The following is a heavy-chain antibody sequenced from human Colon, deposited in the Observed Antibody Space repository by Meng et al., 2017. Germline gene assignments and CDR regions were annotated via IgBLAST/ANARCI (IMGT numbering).Heavy chain of an antibody. J-gene: IGHJ4*02. CDR3: ARASYSDSSGYNDY. Sequence: QVQLRESGPGLVKPSQTLSLTCTVSGASINNDGYYWTWIRQHPGKGLEWIGYIYYSGITYYNPSLKSRVTISVDTSKTQFSLKVTSVTAADTAVYYCARASYSDSSGYNDYWGQGTLVTVSS. D-gene: IGHD3-22*01. CDR1: GASINNDGYY. CDR2: IYYSGIT. V-gene: IGHV4-31*03.